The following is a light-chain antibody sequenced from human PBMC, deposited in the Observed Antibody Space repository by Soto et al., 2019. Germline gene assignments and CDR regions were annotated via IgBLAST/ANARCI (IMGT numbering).Light chain of an antibody. V-gene: IGLV2-14*03. CDR1: SSDVGGYDH. CDR3: SSYPKKETLP. Sequence: QSALTQPASVSGSPGQSITISCTGTSSDVGGYDHVSWYQQHPGKAPKLIIYDVTVRPSGISRRCSGSNSDNTASLAVSGLQPEDEADYYCSSYPKKETLPFGGGTKLTVL. CDR2: DVT. J-gene: IGLJ3*02.